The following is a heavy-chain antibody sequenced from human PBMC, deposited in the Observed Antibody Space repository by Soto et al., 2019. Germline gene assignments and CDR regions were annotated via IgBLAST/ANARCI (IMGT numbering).Heavy chain of an antibody. J-gene: IGHJ6*02. Sequence: GGSLRLSCAASGFTFSNAWMNWVRQAPGKGLEWVGRIKSKTDGGTTDYAAPVKGRFTISRDDSKNTLYLQMNSLKTEDTAVYYCTTDWSTVTMGGDYYYYGMDVWGQGTTVTVSS. CDR3: TTDWSTVTMGGDYYYYGMDV. D-gene: IGHD4-17*01. CDR2: IKSKTDGGTT. CDR1: GFTFSNAW. V-gene: IGHV3-15*07.